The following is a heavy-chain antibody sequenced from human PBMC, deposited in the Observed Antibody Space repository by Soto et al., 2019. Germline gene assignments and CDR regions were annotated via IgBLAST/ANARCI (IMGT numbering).Heavy chain of an antibody. J-gene: IGHJ3*02. D-gene: IGHD3-3*01. CDR3: AKDGRVDAFDI. CDR2: ISYDGSNK. Sequence: TGGSLRLSCAASGFTFSSYGMHWVRQAPGKGLEWVAVISYDGSNKYYADSVKGRFTISRDNSKNTLYLQMNSLRAEDTAVYYCAKDGRVDAFDIWGQGTMVTVSS. CDR1: GFTFSSYG. V-gene: IGHV3-30*18.